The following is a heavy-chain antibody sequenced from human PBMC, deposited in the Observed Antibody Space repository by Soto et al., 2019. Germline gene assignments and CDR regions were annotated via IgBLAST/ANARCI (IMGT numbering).Heavy chain of an antibody. V-gene: IGHV4-34*01. D-gene: IGHD1-26*01. Sequence: QVQLQQWGAGLLKPSETLSLTCAVYGGSFSGYYWSWIRQPPGKGLEWIGEINHSGSTNYNPSLKGRGPISVGPSKNPFPLEVSLVAAADTGVDFCGRSGGSGSLFDYRGQGNLVNVSP. CDR1: GGSFSGYY. CDR3: GRSGGSGSLFDY. CDR2: INHSGST. J-gene: IGHJ4*02.